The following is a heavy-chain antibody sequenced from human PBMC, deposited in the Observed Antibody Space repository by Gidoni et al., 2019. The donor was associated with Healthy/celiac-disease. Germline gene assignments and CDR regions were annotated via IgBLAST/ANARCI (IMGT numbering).Heavy chain of an antibody. CDR1: GFPFSSSA. Sequence: QVQLVESGGGVVQPGRSLRLSCAASGFPFSSSAMHWVRQAPGKGLAWVAVISYDGSNKYYADSVKGRFTISRDNSKNTLYLQMNSLRAEDTAVYYCARDRWGGSQWLVRRGDAFDIWGQGTMVTVSS. V-gene: IGHV3-30-3*01. D-gene: IGHD6-19*01. CDR3: ARDRWGGSQWLVRRGDAFDI. J-gene: IGHJ3*02. CDR2: ISYDGSNK.